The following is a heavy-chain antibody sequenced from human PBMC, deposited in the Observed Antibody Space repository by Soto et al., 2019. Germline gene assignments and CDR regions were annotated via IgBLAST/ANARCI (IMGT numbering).Heavy chain of an antibody. CDR1: GGTFSSYA. CDR2: IIPIFGTA. Sequence: QVQLVQSGAEVKKPGSSVKVSCKASGGTFSSYAISWVRQAPGQGLEWMGGIIPIFGTANYAQKFQGRVTITADESTSTAYRERGSLRSEDTAVYYCARPLRDSSSASWFDPWGQGTLVTVSS. V-gene: IGHV1-69*01. D-gene: IGHD6-6*01. CDR3: ARPLRDSSSASWFDP. J-gene: IGHJ5*02.